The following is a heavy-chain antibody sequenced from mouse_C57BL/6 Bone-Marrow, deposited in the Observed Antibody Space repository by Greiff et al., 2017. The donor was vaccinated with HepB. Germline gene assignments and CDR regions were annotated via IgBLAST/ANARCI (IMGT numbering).Heavy chain of an antibody. CDR3: ARSYGSSLAWFAY. Sequence: VQLQQSGAELVKPGASVKMSCKASGYTFTSYWITWVKQRPGQGLEWIGDIYPGSGSTNYNEKFKSKATLTVDTSSSTAYMQLSSLTSEDSAVYYCARSYGSSLAWFAYWGQGTLVTVSA. V-gene: IGHV1-55*01. CDR2: IYPGSGST. J-gene: IGHJ3*01. D-gene: IGHD1-1*01. CDR1: GYTFTSYW.